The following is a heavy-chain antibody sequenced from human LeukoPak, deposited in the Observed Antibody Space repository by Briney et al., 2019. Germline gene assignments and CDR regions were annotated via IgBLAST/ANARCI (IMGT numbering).Heavy chain of an antibody. CDR1: GDSVSSNSAA. CDR2: TYYRSKWYD. V-gene: IGHV6-1*01. D-gene: IGHD5-18*01. J-gene: IGHJ3*02. Sequence: SQTPSLTCAISGDSVSSNSAAWNWIRQSPSRGLEWLGRTYYRSKWYDDYAVSVKSRITINPDTSKNQFSLQLNSVTPEDTAVYYCARGGDVDTAMSKAAFDIWGQGTMVTVSS. CDR3: ARGGDVDTAMSKAAFDI.